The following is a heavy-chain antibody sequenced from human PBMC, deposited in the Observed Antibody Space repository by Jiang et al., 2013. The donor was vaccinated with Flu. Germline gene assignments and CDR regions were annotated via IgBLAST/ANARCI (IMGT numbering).Heavy chain of an antibody. J-gene: IGHJ4*02. CDR2: IDPSDSYT. D-gene: IGHD3-10*01. CDR3: ARQGNRDYYGSGSYEPLDY. Sequence: GAEVKKPGESLRISCKGSGYSFTSYWISWVRQMPGKGLEWMGRIDPSDSYTNYSPSFQGHVTISADKSISTAYLQWSSLKASDTAMYYCARQGNRDYYGSGSYEPLDYWGQGTLVTVSS. V-gene: IGHV5-10-1*01. CDR1: GYSFTSYW.